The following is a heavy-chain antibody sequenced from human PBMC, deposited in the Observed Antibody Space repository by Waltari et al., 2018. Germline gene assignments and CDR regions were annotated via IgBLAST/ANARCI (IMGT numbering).Heavy chain of an antibody. CDR2: IYSGGST. J-gene: IGHJ6*02. V-gene: IGHV3-23*03. Sequence: EVQLLESGGGLVQPGGSLRLSCAASGFTFSSYAMSWVRQAPGKGLELVSVIYSGGSTYYADSVKGRFTISRDNSKNTLYLQMNSLRAEDTAVYYCAKWKYAMDVWGQGTTVTVSS. CDR3: AKWKYAMDV. D-gene: IGHD1-1*01. CDR1: GFTFSSYA.